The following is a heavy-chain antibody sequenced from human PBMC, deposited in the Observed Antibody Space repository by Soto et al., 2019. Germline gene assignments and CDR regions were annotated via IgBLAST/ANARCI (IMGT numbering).Heavy chain of an antibody. CDR1: GFTFSSYG. J-gene: IGHJ6*02. D-gene: IGHD3-10*01. Sequence: GGSLRLSCAASGFTFSSYGMHWVRQAPGKGLEWVAVIWYDGSNKYYADSVKGRFTISRDNSKNTLYLQINSLRAEDTAVYYCARDQGLTMVRGQDYGMDVWGQGTTVTVYS. CDR2: IWYDGSNK. V-gene: IGHV3-33*01. CDR3: ARDQGLTMVRGQDYGMDV.